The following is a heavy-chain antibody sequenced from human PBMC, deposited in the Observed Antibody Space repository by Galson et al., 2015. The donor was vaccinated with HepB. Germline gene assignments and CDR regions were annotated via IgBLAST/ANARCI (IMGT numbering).Heavy chain of an antibody. CDR1: GYSFTNYW. D-gene: IGHD4-11*01. CDR3: ARQTADYNSYYVDY. CDR2: IYPDDSDT. J-gene: IGHJ4*02. Sequence: QSGAEVKKPGESLRISCQASGYSFTNYWIGWVRQMPGKGLEWMGIIYPDDSDTTYSPSFRGQVTISADKSISTAYLRWSGLQASDTAMYYCARQTADYNSYYVDYWGQGTLVTFSS. V-gene: IGHV5-51*01.